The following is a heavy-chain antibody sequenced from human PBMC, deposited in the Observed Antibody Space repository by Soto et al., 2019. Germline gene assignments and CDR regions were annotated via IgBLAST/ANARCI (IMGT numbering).Heavy chain of an antibody. D-gene: IGHD6-13*01. Sequence: PGGSLRLSCAASGFTFSSYAMNWVRQAPGEGLEYVAAITGSGDSAYYGNSVKGRFTISRDNSKKTLYLQMNSLRADDTAVYYCVAGQYFFDYRGQGTLVTVSS. J-gene: IGHJ4*02. CDR2: ITGSGDSA. CDR3: VAGQYFFDY. CDR1: GFTFSSYA. V-gene: IGHV3-23*01.